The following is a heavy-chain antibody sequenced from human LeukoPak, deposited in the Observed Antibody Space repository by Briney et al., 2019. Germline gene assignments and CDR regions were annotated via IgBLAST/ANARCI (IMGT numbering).Heavy chain of an antibody. V-gene: IGHV3-7*01. D-gene: IGHD6-13*01. CDR1: GFTFSSYW. J-gene: IGHJ3*02. Sequence: GGSLRLSCAASGFTFSSYWMSWVRQAPGKGLERVANIKQDGSEKYYVDSVKGRFTISRDNAKNSLYLQMNSLRAEDTAVYYCARDLDSSSFDAFDIWGQGTMVTVSS. CDR2: IKQDGSEK. CDR3: ARDLDSSSFDAFDI.